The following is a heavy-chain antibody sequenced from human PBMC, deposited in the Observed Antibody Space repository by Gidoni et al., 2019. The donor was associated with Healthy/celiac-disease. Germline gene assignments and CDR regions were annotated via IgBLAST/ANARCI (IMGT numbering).Heavy chain of an antibody. Sequence: QLQLQESGPGLVKPSETLSLTCTVSGGSMRSSSYYWGWIRPPPGQGLGWIVSIYYSGSPYYNPSLKSRVTISVETSKNQFSLKLSSVTAADTAVYYCARDSGSSYYDYVWGSYRSGKDPMGWFDPWGQGTLVTVSS. D-gene: IGHD3-16*02. CDR3: ARDSGSSYYDYVWGSYRSGKDPMGWFDP. V-gene: IGHV4-39*07. J-gene: IGHJ5*02. CDR2: IYYSGSP. CDR1: GGSMRSSSYY.